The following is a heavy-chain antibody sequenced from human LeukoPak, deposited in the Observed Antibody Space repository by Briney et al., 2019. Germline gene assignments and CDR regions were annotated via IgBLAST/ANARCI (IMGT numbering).Heavy chain of an antibody. CDR3: AKGRTIYGSGSYYLDY. CDR2: INLDGTGT. D-gene: IGHD3-10*01. Sequence: GGSLRLSCTASGWMHFVRQGPGKGLVWVSGINLDGTGTYYAGSVKGRFTISRDNAKNTVSLQMNSLRAEDTAVYYCAKGRTIYGSGSYYLDYWGQGTLVTASS. J-gene: IGHJ4*02. CDR1: GW. V-gene: IGHV3-74*01.